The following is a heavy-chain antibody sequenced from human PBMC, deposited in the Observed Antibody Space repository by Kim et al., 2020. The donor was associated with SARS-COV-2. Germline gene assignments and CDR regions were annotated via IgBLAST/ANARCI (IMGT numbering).Heavy chain of an antibody. V-gene: IGHV3-23*01. D-gene: IGHD6-19*01. CDR3: AKDVSSSGWFY. CDR2: T. J-gene: IGHJ4*02. Sequence: TYFPHSVKGRFTISRDNSKNTLYLQMNNLRAEDTAVYYCAKDVSSSGWFYWGQGALVTVSS.